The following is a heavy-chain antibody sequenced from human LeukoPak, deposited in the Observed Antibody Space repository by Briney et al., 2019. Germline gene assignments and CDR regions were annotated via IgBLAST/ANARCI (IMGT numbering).Heavy chain of an antibody. V-gene: IGHV3-48*04. CDR2: ISSSSTTI. Sequence: PGESLRLSCAASGFTFSRYTMNWVRQAPGKGLEWVSYISSSSTTIYYADSVKGRFTISRDNAQNSLYLQMNSLRADDTAVYYCAGATVLGGGENFHYWGQGTLVTVSS. J-gene: IGHJ4*02. CDR1: GFTFSRYT. CDR3: AGATVLGGGENFHY. D-gene: IGHD2-8*02.